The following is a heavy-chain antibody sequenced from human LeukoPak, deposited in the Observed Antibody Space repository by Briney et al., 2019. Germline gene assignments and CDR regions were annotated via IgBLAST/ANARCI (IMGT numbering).Heavy chain of an antibody. CDR2: ISWNSGSI. CDR3: AKDGDSTMVRGLSPLDY. D-gene: IGHD3-10*01. J-gene: IGHJ4*02. CDR1: GFTFDGYA. Sequence: PGGSLRLSCAASGFTFDGYAMHWVRQAPGKGLEWVSGISWNSGSIGYADSVKGRFTISRDNAKNSLYLQMNSLRAEDTALYYCAKDGDSTMVRGLSPLDYWGQGTLVTVSS. V-gene: IGHV3-9*01.